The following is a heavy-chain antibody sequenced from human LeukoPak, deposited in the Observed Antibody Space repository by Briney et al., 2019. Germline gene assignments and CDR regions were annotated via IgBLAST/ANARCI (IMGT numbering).Heavy chain of an antibody. D-gene: IGHD4-17*01. Sequence: ASVEVSCKAYGYTFRNYGISWVRQAPGQGLEWMGWISGYNGNTNYAQKFQGRVTMTTDTSTTTAYMELRSLRSDDTAVCYCARDEVYGDYRYWGQGTVVTVSS. CDR1: GYTFRNYG. J-gene: IGHJ4*02. CDR2: ISGYNGNT. V-gene: IGHV1-18*01. CDR3: ARDEVYGDYRY.